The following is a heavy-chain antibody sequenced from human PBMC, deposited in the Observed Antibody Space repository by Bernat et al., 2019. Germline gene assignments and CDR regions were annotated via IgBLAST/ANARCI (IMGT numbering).Heavy chain of an antibody. Sequence: QLQLQESGPGLVKPSETLSLTCTVSGGSISSSSYYWGWIRQPPGKGLEWIGGIYYSGSTYYNPSLKSRVTISVDTSKNQFSLKLSSVTAADTAVYYCAAYYYDSSGYLGAAFDIWGQGTMVTVSS. V-gene: IGHV4-39*01. CDR2: IYYSGST. J-gene: IGHJ3*02. D-gene: IGHD3-22*01. CDR1: GGSISSSSYY. CDR3: AAYYYDSSGYLGAAFDI.